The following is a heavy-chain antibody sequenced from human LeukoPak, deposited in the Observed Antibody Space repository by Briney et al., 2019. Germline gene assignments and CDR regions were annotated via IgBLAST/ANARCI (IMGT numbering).Heavy chain of an antibody. V-gene: IGHV3-30*02. D-gene: IGHD2-8*01. J-gene: IGHJ4*02. CDR3: AKDGVPSRYFGRNYFDY. CDR2: IRYDGSNK. Sequence: GGSLRLSCAASGFTFRSYGMHWVRQAPGKGLEWVAFIRYDGSNKYYADSVKGRFTISRDNSKYTLYLQMNSLRAEDTAVYYCAKDGVPSRYFGRNYFDYWGQGTLVTVSS. CDR1: GFTFRSYG.